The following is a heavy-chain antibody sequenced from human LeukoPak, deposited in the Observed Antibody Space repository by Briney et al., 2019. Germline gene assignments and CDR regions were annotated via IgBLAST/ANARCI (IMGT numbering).Heavy chain of an antibody. V-gene: IGHV3-30-3*01. CDR2: ISYDGSNK. CDR3: ARDGRIAAAGPMYYFDY. J-gene: IGHJ4*02. D-gene: IGHD6-13*01. Sequence: GGSLRLSCAASGFTFSSYAMHWVRQAPGKGLEWVAVISYDGSNKYYADPVKGRFTISRDNSKNTLYLQMNSLRAEDTAVYYCARDGRIAAAGPMYYFDYWGQGTLVTVSS. CDR1: GFTFSSYA.